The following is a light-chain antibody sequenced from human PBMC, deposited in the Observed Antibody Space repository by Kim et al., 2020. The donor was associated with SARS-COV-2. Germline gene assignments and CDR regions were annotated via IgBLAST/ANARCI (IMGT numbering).Light chain of an antibody. CDR1: QTISSSY. CDR3: QQYGASPYT. V-gene: IGKV3-20*01. CDR2: GES. Sequence: EIVLTQSPGTLSLSPGDRATITCRASQTISSSYVGWYQQKPGQPPRLYIYGESNRATGIPDRFSGSGYGTEFTFTIDRLEPEDFAVYFCQQYGASPYTFGQGTKLEI. J-gene: IGKJ2*01.